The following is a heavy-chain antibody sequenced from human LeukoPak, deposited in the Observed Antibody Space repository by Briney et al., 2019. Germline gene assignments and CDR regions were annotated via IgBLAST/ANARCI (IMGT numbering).Heavy chain of an antibody. V-gene: IGHV1-2*02. CDR2: INPDSGDT. J-gene: IGHJ4*02. CDR1: GYSFSGYY. Sequence: ASVKVSCKASGYSFSGYYMHWVRQAPGQGLEWMGWINPDSGDTNYAQKFQGRFTMTRDTSISTAYTELSSLTSDDTAVFYCAREGISSVRYSEALDYWGQGTLVTVSS. CDR3: AREGISSVRYSEALDY. D-gene: IGHD1-26*01.